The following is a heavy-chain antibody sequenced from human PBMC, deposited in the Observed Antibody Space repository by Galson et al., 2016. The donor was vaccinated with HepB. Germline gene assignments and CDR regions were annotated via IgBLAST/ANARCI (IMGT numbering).Heavy chain of an antibody. CDR1: GGSNSTTNRY. CDR2: IYYSGRT. J-gene: IGHJ4*02. V-gene: IGHV4-39*01. Sequence: SETLSLTCSVSGGSNSTTNRYWGWIRQPPGKGLEWIGSIYYSGRTYSNPSLKSRITMSIDTSNNQFSLRLSSVTAADTAIYYCARRPGDFSPDADWGQGTVVIVSS. CDR3: ARRPGDFSPDAD.